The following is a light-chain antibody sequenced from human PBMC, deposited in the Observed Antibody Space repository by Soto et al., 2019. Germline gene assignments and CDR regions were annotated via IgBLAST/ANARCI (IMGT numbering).Light chain of an antibody. Sequence: DIQMTQSPSSLSASVGDRVTITCQASQDISNYLNWYQQKPGKAPKLLIYDASNLKTGVPSRFSGSGSGTDFTFTISSLQPEDIATYYCQQYDNHYPFCQGTKLEIK. J-gene: IGKJ2*01. CDR2: DAS. CDR1: QDISNY. CDR3: QQYDNHYP. V-gene: IGKV1-33*01.